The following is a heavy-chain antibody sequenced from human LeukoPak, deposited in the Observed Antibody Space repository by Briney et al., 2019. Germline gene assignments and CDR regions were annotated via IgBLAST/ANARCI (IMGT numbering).Heavy chain of an antibody. CDR2: ISSSSSTI. V-gene: IGHV3-48*04. J-gene: IGHJ4*02. CDR1: GFTFSSYS. Sequence: GGSLRLSCAASGFTFSSYSTYWVRQAPGKGLEWLSYISSSSSTIYYADSVKGRFTISRDNAKNSVYLQMNSLRAEDTAVYYCARVWSSGYTKDYWGQGTLVTVSS. CDR3: ARVWSSGYTKDY. D-gene: IGHD3-22*01.